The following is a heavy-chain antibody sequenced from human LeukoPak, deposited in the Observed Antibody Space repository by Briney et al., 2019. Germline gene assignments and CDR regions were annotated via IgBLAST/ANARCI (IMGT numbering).Heavy chain of an antibody. D-gene: IGHD6-19*01. CDR3: VRRGDASSGWGDHDY. J-gene: IGHJ4*02. V-gene: IGHV3-23*01. Sequence: GGSLRLSCAASGFTFNRNAIRWVRQAPGKGLEGVSTIGGSGDKTFYADSVKGRFTISRDNSKNMLHLQMSSLTGEDTALYYCVRRGDASSGWGDHDYWGQGALVTVSS. CDR1: GFTFNRNA. CDR2: IGGSGDKT.